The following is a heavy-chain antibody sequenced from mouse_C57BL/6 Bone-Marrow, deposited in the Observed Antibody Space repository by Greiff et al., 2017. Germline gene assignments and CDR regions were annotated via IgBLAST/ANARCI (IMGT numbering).Heavy chain of an antibody. CDR2: IYPTSGRT. J-gene: IGHJ2*01. V-gene: IGHV1-55*01. D-gene: IGHD4-1*01. Sequence: QVQLQQPGAELVKPGASVKMSCKASGYTFTSYWITWVKQRPGQGLEWIGDIYPTSGRTNYNEKFKSKAILTVDTSSNTAYRQLSSLTSEDSAVFYCARTGRVGRSFEYGGQGTTLTVSA. CDR3: ARTGRVGRSFEY. CDR1: GYTFTSYW.